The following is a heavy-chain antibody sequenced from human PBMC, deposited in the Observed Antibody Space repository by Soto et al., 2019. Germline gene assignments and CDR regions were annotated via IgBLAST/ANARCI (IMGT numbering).Heavy chain of an antibody. CDR2: IYYSGST. V-gene: IGHV4-61*01. Sequence: SETLSLTCTVSGGSVSSGSYYWSWIRQPPGKGLEWIGYIYYSGSTNYNPSLKSRVTISVDTSKNQFSLKLISVTAADTAKYFCAREGNLGRRQQPLDFWGQGTLVTVSS. CDR1: GGSVSSGSYY. CDR3: AREGNLGRRQQPLDF. J-gene: IGHJ4*02. D-gene: IGHD1-1*01.